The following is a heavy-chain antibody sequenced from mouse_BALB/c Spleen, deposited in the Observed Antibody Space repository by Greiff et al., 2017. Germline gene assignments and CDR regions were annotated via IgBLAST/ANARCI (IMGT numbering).Heavy chain of an antibody. Sequence: EVQLVESGPGLVKPSQSLSLTCTVTGYSITSDYAWNWIRQFPGNKLEWMGYISYSGSTSYNPSLKSRISITRDTSKNQFFLQLNSVTTEDTATYYCAIFLITTATGWYFDVWGAGTTVTVSS. CDR2: ISYSGST. CDR1: GYSITSDYA. J-gene: IGHJ1*01. CDR3: AIFLITTATGWYFDV. D-gene: IGHD1-2*01. V-gene: IGHV3-2*02.